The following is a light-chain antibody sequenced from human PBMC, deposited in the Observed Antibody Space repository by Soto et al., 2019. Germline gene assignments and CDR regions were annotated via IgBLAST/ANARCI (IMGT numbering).Light chain of an antibody. V-gene: IGKV1-12*01. Sequence: DIQMTQSPSSVSAAVGDRVTITCRASQGISSWLAWYQQQPRRAPKLLIYAASTLQRGVPSRFSGSGSGTDFSLTISSLQPEDFATYYCQQAHSFPVTFGHGTRLEI. CDR3: QQAHSFPVT. J-gene: IGKJ5*01. CDR2: AAS. CDR1: QGISSW.